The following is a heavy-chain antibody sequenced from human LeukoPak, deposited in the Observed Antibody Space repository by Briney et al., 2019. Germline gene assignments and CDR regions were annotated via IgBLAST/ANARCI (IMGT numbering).Heavy chain of an antibody. CDR2: INPGLNIV. Sequence: GRSLRLSCAASGFTFRDFYMTWIRQAPGQGLEWVAYINPGLNIVNYADSVKGRFSVSRDNAGSSLYLQMNSLRAEDTAVYFCTRDPRLCDYWGQGTLVTVSS. J-gene: IGHJ4*02. V-gene: IGHV3-11*01. CDR3: TRDPRLCDY. CDR1: GFTFRDFY.